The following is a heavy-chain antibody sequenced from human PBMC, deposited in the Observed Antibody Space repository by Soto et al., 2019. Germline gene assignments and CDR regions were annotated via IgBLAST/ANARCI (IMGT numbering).Heavy chain of an antibody. CDR1: GGSFSGYY. Sequence: QVQLQQWGAGLLKPSETLSLTCAVYGGSFSGYYWSWIRQPPGKGLEWIGEINHSGSTNYNPSLKSRVTISVDTSKNQFSLKLSSVTAADTAVYYCARGLLRYVVAAAGYYFDYWGQGTLVTVSS. J-gene: IGHJ4*02. CDR2: INHSGST. CDR3: ARGLLRYVVAAAGYYFDY. V-gene: IGHV4-34*01. D-gene: IGHD6-13*01.